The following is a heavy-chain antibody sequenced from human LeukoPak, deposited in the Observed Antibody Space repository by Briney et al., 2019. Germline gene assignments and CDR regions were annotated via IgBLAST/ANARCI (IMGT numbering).Heavy chain of an antibody. Sequence: PSETLSLTCAVYGGSFSDYYWSWIRQPPGKGLEWIGEINHSGSTNYNPSLKSRVTISVDTSKNQFSLKLTSVTAADTAVYYCARDASYGYCDGGSCPPFDYWGQGTLVTVSS. D-gene: IGHD2-15*01. V-gene: IGHV4-34*01. CDR1: GGSFSDYY. J-gene: IGHJ4*02. CDR2: INHSGST. CDR3: ARDASYGYCDGGSCPPFDY.